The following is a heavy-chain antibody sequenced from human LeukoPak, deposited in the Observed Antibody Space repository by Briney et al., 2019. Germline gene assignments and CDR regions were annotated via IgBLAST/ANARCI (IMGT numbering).Heavy chain of an antibody. V-gene: IGHV1-2*02. CDR1: GGTFSSYA. J-gene: IGHJ6*03. Sequence: ASVKVSCKASGGTFSSYAISWVRQAPGQGLEWMGWINPNSGGTNYAQKFQDRVTMTRDTSISTAYMELSRLRSDDTAVYYCARAGTGYGGSLFYYYYYMDVWGKGTTVTISS. CDR2: INPNSGGT. D-gene: IGHD2-15*01. CDR3: ARAGTGYGGSLFYYYYYMDV.